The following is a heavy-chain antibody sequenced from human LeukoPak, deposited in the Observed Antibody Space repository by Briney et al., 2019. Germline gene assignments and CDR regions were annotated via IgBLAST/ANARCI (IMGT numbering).Heavy chain of an antibody. J-gene: IGHJ4*02. CDR2: ISGDGSDT. D-gene: IGHD7-27*01. V-gene: IGHV3-74*01. Sequence: PGGSLRLSCAASGFTFSTYWMHWVRQAPGKGLVWVSRISGDGSDTRSSPSVKGRFIISRDNAKNTLYLQLNGLIAEDTAVYYCARDFDWGSGHWGQGALVTVSS. CDR3: ARDFDWGSGH. CDR1: GFTFSTYW.